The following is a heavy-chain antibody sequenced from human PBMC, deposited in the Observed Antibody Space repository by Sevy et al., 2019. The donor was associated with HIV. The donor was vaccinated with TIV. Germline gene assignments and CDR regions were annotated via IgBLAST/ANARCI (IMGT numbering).Heavy chain of an antibody. V-gene: IGHV1-46*01. CDR2: INPSGGDT. J-gene: IGHJ4*02. CDR3: AREKWFKFFDY. CDR1: GYTITTYH. D-gene: IGHD3-10*01. Sequence: ASVKVSCKASGYTITTYHMHWVRQAPGQGLEWRGIINPSGGDTDYAQKFQGRVTLTRDTSTSTVYMELSGLKSEDTALYYCAREKWFKFFDYWGQGTLVTVSS.